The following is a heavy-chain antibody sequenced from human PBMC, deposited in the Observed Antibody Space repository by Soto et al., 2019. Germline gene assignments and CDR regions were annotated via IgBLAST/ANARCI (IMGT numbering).Heavy chain of an antibody. CDR1: GFTFSSYG. Sequence: GGSLRLSCAASGFTFSSYGMHWVRQAPGKGLEWVAVISYDGSNKYYADSVKGRFTISRDNSKNTLYLQMNSLRAEDTAVYYCAKVGKWELLLFGYFDYWGQGTLVTVSS. J-gene: IGHJ4*02. D-gene: IGHD1-26*01. V-gene: IGHV3-30*18. CDR3: AKVGKWELLLFGYFDY. CDR2: ISYDGSNK.